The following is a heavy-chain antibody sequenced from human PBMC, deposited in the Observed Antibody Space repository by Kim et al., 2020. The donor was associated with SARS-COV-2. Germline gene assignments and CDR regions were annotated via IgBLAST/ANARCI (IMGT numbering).Heavy chain of an antibody. J-gene: IGHJ3*02. Sequence: SVKGRFTIARDNSKTTAYLQMNSLKTEDTAVYYCTRVPPDSSSWWDAFEIWGQGTMVTVSS. V-gene: IGHV3-73*01. D-gene: IGHD6-13*01. CDR3: TRVPPDSSSWWDAFEI.